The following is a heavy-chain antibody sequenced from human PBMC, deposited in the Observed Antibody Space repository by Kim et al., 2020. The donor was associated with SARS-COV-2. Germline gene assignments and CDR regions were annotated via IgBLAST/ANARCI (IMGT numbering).Heavy chain of an antibody. V-gene: IGHV3-21*01. CDR2: ISSSSSYI. Sequence: GGSLRLSCAASGFTFSSYSMNWVRQAPGKGLEWVSSISSSSSYIYYADSVKGRFTISRDNAKNSLYLQMNSLRAEDTAVYYCARRAGSSVPIDAFDIWGQGTMVTVSS. CDR1: GFTFSSYS. D-gene: IGHD6-13*01. CDR3: ARRAGSSVPIDAFDI. J-gene: IGHJ3*02.